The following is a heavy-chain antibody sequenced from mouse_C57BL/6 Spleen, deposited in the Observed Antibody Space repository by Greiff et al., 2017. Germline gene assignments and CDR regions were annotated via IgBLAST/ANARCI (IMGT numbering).Heavy chain of an antibody. CDR3: ARGNYDYDGYYFDY. Sequence: QVQLQQSGAELVRPGASVKLSCKASGYTFTDYYINWVTQRPGQGLEWIARIYPGSGNTYYNEKFKGKATLTAEKSSSTAYMQLSSLTSEDAAVYFCARGNYDYDGYYFDYGGQGTTLTVSS. CDR2: IYPGSGNT. J-gene: IGHJ2*01. V-gene: IGHV1-76*01. CDR1: GYTFTDYY. D-gene: IGHD2-4*01.